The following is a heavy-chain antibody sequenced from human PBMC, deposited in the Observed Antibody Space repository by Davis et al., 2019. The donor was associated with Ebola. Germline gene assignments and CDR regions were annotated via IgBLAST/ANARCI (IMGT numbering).Heavy chain of an antibody. CDR2: ITTYNGNT. CDR1: GYRFVSYG. V-gene: IGHV1-18*01. D-gene: IGHD2-2*01. CDR3: ARGTSGSFDY. Sequence: ASVKVSCKASGYRFVSYGFSWVRQAPGQGLEWMGWITTYNGNTNYAEDLQGRVTMTTDTSTNTAYMELRNLRSDDTGVYYCARGTSGSFDYWGQGTLVTVSS. J-gene: IGHJ4*02.